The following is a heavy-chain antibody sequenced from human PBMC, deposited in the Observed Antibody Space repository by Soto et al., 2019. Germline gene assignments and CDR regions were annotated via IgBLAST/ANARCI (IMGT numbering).Heavy chain of an antibody. V-gene: IGHV3-21*01. CDR3: ARRTRCFGELTTRYFDY. J-gene: IGHJ4*02. Sequence: EVQLVESGGGLVKPGGSLRLSCAASGFTFSSYNMNWVRQAPGKGLEWVSSISISSSYIYYADSVKGRFTISRDNAKNSLYLQMNSLGADDTAVYYCARRTRCFGELTTRYFDYWGQGTLVTVSS. CDR2: ISISSSYI. CDR1: GFTFSSYN. D-gene: IGHD3-10*01.